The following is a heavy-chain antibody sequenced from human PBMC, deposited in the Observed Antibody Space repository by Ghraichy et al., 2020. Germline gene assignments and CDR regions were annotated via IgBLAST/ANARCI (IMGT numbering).Heavy chain of an antibody. V-gene: IGHV3-23*01. CDR2: ITNSGGHT. Sequence: GGSLRLSCAASGFTLSNYDMTWVRQAPGKGLEWVSFITNSGGHTYYSDSVKGRFTISRDNSKNTVSLQMNRLRAEDTAVYHCAKASLPFSTSSLGNWGQGTLVSVSS. D-gene: IGHD2-2*01. CDR1: GFTLSNYD. J-gene: IGHJ4*02. CDR3: AKASLPFSTSSLGN.